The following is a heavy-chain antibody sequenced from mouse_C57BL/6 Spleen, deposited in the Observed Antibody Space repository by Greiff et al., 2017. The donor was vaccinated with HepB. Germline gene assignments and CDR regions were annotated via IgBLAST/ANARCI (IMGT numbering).Heavy chain of an antibody. D-gene: IGHD1-1*01. V-gene: IGHV1-22*01. CDR3: ARHGSSYWYFDY. CDR1: GYTFTDYN. Sequence: VQLQQSGPELVKPGASVKMSCKASGYTFTDYNMHWVKQSHGKSLEWIGYINPNNGGTSYNQRFKGKATLTVNKSSSTAYMELRSLTSEDSAVYYCARHGSSYWYFDYWGQGTTLTVSS. J-gene: IGHJ2*01. CDR2: INPNNGGT.